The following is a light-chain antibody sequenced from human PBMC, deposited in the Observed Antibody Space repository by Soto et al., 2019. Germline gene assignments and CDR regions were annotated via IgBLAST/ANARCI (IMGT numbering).Light chain of an antibody. J-gene: IGKJ1*01. CDR1: QRVSSDS. CDR3: QQYGRSQT. Sequence: EIVLTQSPDTLSSSPGERATLSCRASQRVSSDSLAWYQQQPGQAPRLLIYSTSNRATGIPDRFSGSGSGTDFTLTIRRLEPEDFALYYCQQYGRSQTFGQGTKVEIK. V-gene: IGKV3-20*01. CDR2: STS.